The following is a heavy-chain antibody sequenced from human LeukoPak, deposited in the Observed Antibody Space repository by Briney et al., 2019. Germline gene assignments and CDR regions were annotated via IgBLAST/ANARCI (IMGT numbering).Heavy chain of an antibody. Sequence: PSETLSLTCTVSGDSISSYYWSWIRQPPGKGLEWIGYIYYSGSTNYNPSLKSRVTISVDTSKNQFSLKLSSVTAADTAVYYCARVLAGVYYDSSGYYRKPFDYWGQGTLVTVSS. CDR3: ARVLAGVYYDSSGYYRKPFDY. V-gene: IGHV4-59*12. CDR2: IYYSGST. CDR1: GDSISSYY. D-gene: IGHD3-22*01. J-gene: IGHJ4*02.